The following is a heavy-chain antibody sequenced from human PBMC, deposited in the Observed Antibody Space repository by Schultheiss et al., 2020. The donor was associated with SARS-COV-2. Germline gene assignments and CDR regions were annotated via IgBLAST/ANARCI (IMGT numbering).Heavy chain of an antibody. D-gene: IGHD6-19*01. CDR2: ISSSSSYI. V-gene: IGHV3-21*04. CDR1: GFTFSSYS. J-gene: IGHJ4*02. CDR3: ARIYSSGWANYFDY. Sequence: GESLKISCAASGFTFSSYSMNWVRQAPGKGLEWVSSISSSSSYIYYADSVKGRFTISRDNAKNSLYLQMNSLRAEDTAVYYCARIYSSGWANYFDYWGQGTLVTVSS.